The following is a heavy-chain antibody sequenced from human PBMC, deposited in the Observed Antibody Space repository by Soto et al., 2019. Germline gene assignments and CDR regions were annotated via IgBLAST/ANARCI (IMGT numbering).Heavy chain of an antibody. CDR1: GFTFSSDA. CDR2: ISYDGSNK. Sequence: QVQLVESGGGVVQPGRSLRLSCAASGFTFSSDAMHWVRQAPGKGLEWVAVISYDGSNKYYADSVKGRFTISRDNSKNTLYLQMYSLRAEYTAVYYCERDRWRIVATISYYYYGMYVWGQGTTVTVSS. CDR3: ERDRWRIVATISYYYYGMYV. V-gene: IGHV3-30-3*01. J-gene: IGHJ6*02. D-gene: IGHD5-12*01.